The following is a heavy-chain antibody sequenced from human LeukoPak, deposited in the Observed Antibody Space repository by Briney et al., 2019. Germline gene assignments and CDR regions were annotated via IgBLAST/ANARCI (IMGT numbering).Heavy chain of an antibody. J-gene: IGHJ3*02. D-gene: IGHD2-21*02. CDR1: GGSISSYY. Sequence: PSETLSLTCTVSGGSISSYYWSWIRQPPGKGLEWIGEINHSGSTNYNPSLKSRVTISVDTSKNQFSLKLSSVTAADTAVYYCARGGIVVVTAMDAFDIWGQGTMVTVSS. V-gene: IGHV4-34*01. CDR3: ARGGIVVVTAMDAFDI. CDR2: INHSGST.